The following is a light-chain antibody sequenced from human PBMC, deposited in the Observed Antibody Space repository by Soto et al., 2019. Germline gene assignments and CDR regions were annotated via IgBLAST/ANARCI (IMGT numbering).Light chain of an antibody. CDR1: ALPKKY. Sequence: SYELTQPPSVSVSPGQTARITCSGDALPKKYAFWYQQKSGQAPPVLVIYEDNKRPSGIPERFSASSSGTVAILTITGAQVEDEADYYCYSTDTGGNLGVFGTGTKLTVL. CDR2: EDN. CDR3: YSTDTGGNLGV. J-gene: IGLJ1*01. V-gene: IGLV3-10*01.